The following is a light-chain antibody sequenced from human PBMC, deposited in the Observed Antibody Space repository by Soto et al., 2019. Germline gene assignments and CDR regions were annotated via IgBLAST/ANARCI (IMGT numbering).Light chain of an antibody. CDR1: QNVGNY. CDR2: DAA. V-gene: IGKV3-11*01. CDR3: QQRSDWVS. Sequence: EIVLTQSPATLSLSPGERATFSCRASQNVGNYLLWYQQKSGQAPRLLIYDAATRATGIPARFSGSGSGTDFTLTISSLEPEDFAVYFCQQRSDWVSFGGGTKVDIK. J-gene: IGKJ4*01.